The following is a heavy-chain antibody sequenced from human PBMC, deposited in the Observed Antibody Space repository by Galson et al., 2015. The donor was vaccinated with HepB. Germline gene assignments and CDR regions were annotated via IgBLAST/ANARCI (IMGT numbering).Heavy chain of an antibody. J-gene: IGHJ6*02. Sequence: SVKVSCKASGYTFTRYAMHWVRQAPGQRLEWMGWINAGNGNTKYSQKFQGGVTITRDTSASTAYMELSSLRSEDTAVYYCARGGYCSSTSCPATDYYGMDVWGQGTTVTVSS. CDR2: INAGNGNT. V-gene: IGHV1-3*01. CDR1: GYTFTRYA. CDR3: ARGGYCSSTSCPATDYYGMDV. D-gene: IGHD2-2*01.